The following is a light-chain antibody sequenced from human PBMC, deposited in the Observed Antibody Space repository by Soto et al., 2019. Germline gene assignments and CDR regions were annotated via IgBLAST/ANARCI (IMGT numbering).Light chain of an antibody. V-gene: IGKV3-20*01. CDR3: QQHDILPIT. J-gene: IGKJ5*01. CDR1: QSLGSNY. Sequence: IVVTQSPDTLSLSPGEGATLSCRASQSLGSNYLAWYQQKPGQPPRLLIYGASSRATGVPDRFSGAGSGTDFTLTISRLEPEDFALYYCQQHDILPITFGHGTRLEIK. CDR2: GAS.